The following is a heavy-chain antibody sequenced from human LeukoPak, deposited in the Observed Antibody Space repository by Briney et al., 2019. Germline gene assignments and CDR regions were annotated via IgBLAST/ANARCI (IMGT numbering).Heavy chain of an antibody. Sequence: SETLSLTCAVYGGSFSGYYWSRIRQPPGKGLEWIGGINHSGSTNYNPSLKSRVTISVDTSKNQFSLKLSSVTAADTAVYYCARDYYGSGSYSNFDYWGQGTLVTVSS. D-gene: IGHD3-10*01. J-gene: IGHJ4*02. CDR3: ARDYYGSGSYSNFDY. CDR1: GGSFSGYY. V-gene: IGHV4-34*01. CDR2: INHSGST.